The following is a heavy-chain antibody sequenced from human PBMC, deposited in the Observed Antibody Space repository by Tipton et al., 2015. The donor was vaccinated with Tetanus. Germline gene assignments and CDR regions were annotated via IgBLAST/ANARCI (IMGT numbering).Heavy chain of an antibody. V-gene: IGHV3-33*01. J-gene: IGHJ6*02. CDR2: MWYNGGHV. D-gene: IGHD2-15*01. CDR1: GFSQRTFG. Sequence: SLRLSCAASGFSQRTFGMHWVRQAPGKGLEWVAAMWYNGGHVYYADSVKGRFTISSDNPQNTVYLQMNSLRVEDTAVYYCARGDCRNSRCFYYHYGVGVWGQGTTVTVSS. CDR3: ARGDCRNSRCFYYHYGVGV.